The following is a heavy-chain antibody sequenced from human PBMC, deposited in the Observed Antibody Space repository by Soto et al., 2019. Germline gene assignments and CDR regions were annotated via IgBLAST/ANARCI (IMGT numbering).Heavy chain of an antibody. D-gene: IGHD1-1*01. V-gene: IGHV1-69*01. CDR3: ARTPPVQLERPPTYYVDY. Sequence: QVQLVQSGAEVKKPGSSVNVACKASGGTFSRYAFSWVRQAHGQGHQWMGGIIPIFGTATYAPKFQGRVTITADESTSTAYMELSSLRSEDTAVYYCARTPPVQLERPPTYYVDYWGQGTLVTVSS. CDR1: GGTFSRYA. CDR2: IIPIFGTA. J-gene: IGHJ4*02.